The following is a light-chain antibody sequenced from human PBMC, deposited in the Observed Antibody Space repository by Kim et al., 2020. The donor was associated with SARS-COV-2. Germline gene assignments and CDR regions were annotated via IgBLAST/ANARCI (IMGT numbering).Light chain of an antibody. Sequence: IQLTQSPSSLSASIGDRISITCRASQDISDSLAWYQQRPGKPPKLLIYYASSLQSGVPSRFRGSGSGRDFTLTITSLQTEDFANYYCQHFNDYPLSFGGGTKVDIK. J-gene: IGKJ4*01. CDR1: QDISDS. V-gene: IGKV1D-13*01. CDR2: YAS. CDR3: QHFNDYPLS.